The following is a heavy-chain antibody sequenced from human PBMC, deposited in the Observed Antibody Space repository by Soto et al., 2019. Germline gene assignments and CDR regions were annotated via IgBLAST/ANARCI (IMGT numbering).Heavy chain of an antibody. J-gene: IGHJ3*02. Sequence: GGSLRLSCKASGFNFRSYAMSWVRQAPGKGLEWVSIISSNGECTYHTDATYYADSVRGRFSNSRDNSKNTLSLQMNSLRAEDTAVYYCTKALYCSSTSCYSGGDTFHIWGQGTMVTVSS. CDR2: ISSNGECTYHTDAT. D-gene: IGHD2-2*01. CDR3: TKALYCSSTSCYSGGDTFHI. V-gene: IGHV3-23*01. CDR1: GFNFRSYA.